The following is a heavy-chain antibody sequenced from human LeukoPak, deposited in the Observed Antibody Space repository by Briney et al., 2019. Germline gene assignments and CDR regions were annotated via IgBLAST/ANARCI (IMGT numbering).Heavy chain of an antibody. D-gene: IGHD3-9*01. CDR3: AAAYYDILTGHFPFDY. CDR2: IVVGSGNT. V-gene: IGHV1-58*02. Sequence: GTSVKVSCKASGFTFTSSAMQWVRQARGQRLEWIGWIVVGSGNTNYAQKFQERVTITRDMSTSTAYMELSRLRSEDTAVYYCAAAYYDILTGHFPFDYWGQGTLVTVSS. J-gene: IGHJ4*02. CDR1: GFTFTSSA.